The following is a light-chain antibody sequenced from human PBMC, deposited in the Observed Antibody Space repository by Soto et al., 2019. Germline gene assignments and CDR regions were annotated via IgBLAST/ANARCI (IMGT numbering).Light chain of an antibody. CDR2: CAS. Sequence: IVMTQSPDTLSLTPGEGATLSCRVSQSIRSNLAWYQQRPGQPPPLLLLCASTRAPGIPARFSGSRSGTDVSLPISRLQPEDFLVDYCQLYCCSPKTFGQGTKVDIK. J-gene: IGKJ1*01. V-gene: IGKV3D-15*01. CDR1: QSIRSN. CDR3: QLYCCSPKT.